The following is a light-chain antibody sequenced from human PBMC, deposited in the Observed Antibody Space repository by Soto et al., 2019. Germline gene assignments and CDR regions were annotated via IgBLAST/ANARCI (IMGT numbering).Light chain of an antibody. CDR2: EDN. Sequence: NFMLTQPHSVSESPGKTVTISSTRSSGSIASNYVQWYQQRPGSSPTTVIYEDNQRPSGVPDRFSGSIDSSSNSASLTISGLKTEDEADYYCQSYDSDNQVFGGGTTLTVL. J-gene: IGLJ3*02. CDR1: SGSIASNY. CDR3: QSYDSDNQV. V-gene: IGLV6-57*01.